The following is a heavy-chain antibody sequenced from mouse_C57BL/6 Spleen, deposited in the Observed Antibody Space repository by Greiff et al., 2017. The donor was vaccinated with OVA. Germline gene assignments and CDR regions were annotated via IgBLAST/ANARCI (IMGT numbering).Heavy chain of an antibody. D-gene: IGHD2-2*01. CDR2: IYPSDSET. V-gene: IGHV1-61*01. CDR3: ARGGYGYHGGDY. J-gene: IGHJ2*01. CDR1: GYTFTSYW. Sequence: QVQLQQPGAELVRPGSSVKLSCKASGYTFTSYWMDWVKQRPGQGLEWIGNIYPSDSETHYNQKFKDKATLTVDKSSSTAYMQLSSLTSEYSAVEYCARGGYGYHGGDYWGQGTTLTVSS.